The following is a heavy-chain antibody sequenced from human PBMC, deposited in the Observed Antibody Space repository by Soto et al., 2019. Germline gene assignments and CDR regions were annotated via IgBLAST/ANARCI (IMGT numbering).Heavy chain of an antibody. J-gene: IGHJ4*02. D-gene: IGHD1-7*01. CDR1: GFTFSIND. V-gene: IGHV3-30*18. Sequence: GSLRLSCAASGFTFSINDMHWVRQAPGRGLEWVAVISNDGNSKYYADSVKGRFTLSRDNSKNMVYLQMDSLRVEDTAVYFCAKDHQTYNWDYLFDSWGPGTLVTVSS. CDR3: AKDHQTYNWDYLFDS. CDR2: ISNDGNSK.